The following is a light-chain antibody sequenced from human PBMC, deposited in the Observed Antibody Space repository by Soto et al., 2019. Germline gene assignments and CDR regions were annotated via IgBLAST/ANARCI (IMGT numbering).Light chain of an antibody. Sequence: VLTQSPATLSLSPGERATLSCRASENVRTFVDWYQQKPGQAPRLLIYGASNRATDIPARFSGSGSGTDFTLTISSLQSEDFAVYYCQQYSSWSPITFGQGTRLENK. CDR1: ENVRTF. CDR3: QQYSSWSPIT. J-gene: IGKJ5*01. V-gene: IGKV3-11*01. CDR2: GAS.